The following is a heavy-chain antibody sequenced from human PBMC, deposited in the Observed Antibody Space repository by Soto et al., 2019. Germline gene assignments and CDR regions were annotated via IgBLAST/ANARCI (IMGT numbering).Heavy chain of an antibody. Sequence: SETLSLTCDVYGGSFSGYYWSWIRQPPGKGLEWIGEINHSGSTNYNPSLKSRTTISAHTSKNQLSLKVSSVTVADTAVYYCARGGGYSFGFDYYYGMDVWGQGTTVTVSS. CDR1: GGSFSGYY. CDR2: INHSGST. J-gene: IGHJ6*02. V-gene: IGHV4-34*01. D-gene: IGHD5-18*01. CDR3: ARGGGYSFGFDYYYGMDV.